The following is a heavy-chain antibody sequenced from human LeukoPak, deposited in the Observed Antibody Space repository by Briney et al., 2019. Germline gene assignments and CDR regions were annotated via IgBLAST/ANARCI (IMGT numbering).Heavy chain of an antibody. V-gene: IGHV3-23*01. Sequence: GGSLRLSCAASGFTFSSYSMNWVRQAPGKGLEWVSAISGSGGSTYYADSVKGRFTISRDNSKNTLYLQMNSLRAEDTAVYYCAKAPLWFGELLLSLPDYWGQGTLVTVSS. CDR3: AKAPLWFGELLLSLPDY. CDR2: ISGSGGST. D-gene: IGHD3-10*01. CDR1: GFTFSSYS. J-gene: IGHJ4*02.